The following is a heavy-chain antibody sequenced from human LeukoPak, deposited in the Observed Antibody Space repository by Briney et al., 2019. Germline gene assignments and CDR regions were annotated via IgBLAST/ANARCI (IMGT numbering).Heavy chain of an antibody. CDR2: INAGNGNT. Sequence: RASVKVSCKASGYTFTGYAMHWVRQAPGQRLEWMGWINAGNGNTKYSQKFQGRVTITRDTSASTAYMELSSLRSEGTAVYYCARVARYSYGSDYWGQGTLVTVSS. V-gene: IGHV1-3*01. J-gene: IGHJ4*02. CDR1: GYTFTGYA. D-gene: IGHD5-18*01. CDR3: ARVARYSYGSDY.